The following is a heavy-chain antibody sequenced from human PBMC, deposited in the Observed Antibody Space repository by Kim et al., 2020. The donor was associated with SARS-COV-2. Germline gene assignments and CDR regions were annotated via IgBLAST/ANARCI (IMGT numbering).Heavy chain of an antibody. V-gene: IGHV3-21*01. D-gene: IGHD3-16*01. CDR3: ARPMGRDDAFDI. J-gene: IGHJ3*02. CDR2: ISSSSGYI. Sequence: GGSLRLSCAAPGFTFSNYNMNWVRQAPGKGLEWVSSISSSSGYIYYADSVKGRFTISRDNAKNSLYLQMNSLRAEDTAVYYCARPMGRDDAFDIWGQGT. CDR1: GFTFSNYN.